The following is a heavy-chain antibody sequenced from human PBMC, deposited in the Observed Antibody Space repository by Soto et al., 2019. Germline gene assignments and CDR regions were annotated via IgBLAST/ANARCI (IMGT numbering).Heavy chain of an antibody. CDR1: GGSISSGGYY. CDR2: IYHSGST. V-gene: IGHV4-30-2*01. Sequence: SETLSLTCTVSGGSISSGGYYWSWIRQPPGKGLEWIGYIYHSGSTYYNPSLKSRVTISVDRSKNQFSLKLSSVTAADTAVYYCARGLSSWYDSFDYWGQGTLVTVSS. D-gene: IGHD6-13*01. J-gene: IGHJ4*02. CDR3: ARGLSSWYDSFDY.